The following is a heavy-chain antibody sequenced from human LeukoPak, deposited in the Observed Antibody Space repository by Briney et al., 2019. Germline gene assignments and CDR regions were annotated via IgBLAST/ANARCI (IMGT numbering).Heavy chain of an antibody. CDR3: AREGGSGSYDFDY. V-gene: IGHV1-69*13. J-gene: IGHJ4*02. Sequence: SVKVSCKASGYTFTGYAISWVRQAPGQGLEWMGGIIPIFGTANYAQKFQGRVTITADESTSTAYMELSSLRSEDTAVYYCAREGGSGSYDFDYWGQGTLVTVSS. CDR1: GYTFTGYA. D-gene: IGHD1-26*01. CDR2: IIPIFGTA.